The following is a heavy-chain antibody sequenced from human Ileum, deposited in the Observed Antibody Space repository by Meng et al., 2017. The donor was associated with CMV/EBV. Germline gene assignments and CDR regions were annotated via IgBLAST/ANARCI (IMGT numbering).Heavy chain of an antibody. D-gene: IGHD3-16*01. CDR3: ADPPAGL. CDR2: IFHSGAS. J-gene: IGHJ4*02. V-gene: IGHV4-4*01. CDR1: GGSLIGTNW. Sequence: QVQLQESGPGLVRPSGTLSLTCVVSGGSLIGTNWWNWVRQPPGGGLEWIGEIFHSGASNYNPSLKSRATISIDNSKNQFSLRLTSVTVADTAVYCCADPPAGLWGQGVLVTVSS.